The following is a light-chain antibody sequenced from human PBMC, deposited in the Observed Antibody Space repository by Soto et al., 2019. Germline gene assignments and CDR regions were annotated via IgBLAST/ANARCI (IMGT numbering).Light chain of an antibody. J-gene: IGLJ2*01. V-gene: IGLV2-8*01. CDR3: SSYAVSNSLL. CDR2: EVF. Sequence: QSALTQPPSASGSLGQSVTISCTGTRNDVGAFNYVSWYQQNPGQAPKLLIYEVFKRPSGVPDRFSGSKSGNTASLTVSGLQAEDEADYYCSSYAVSNSLLFGGGTQLTVL. CDR1: RNDVGAFNY.